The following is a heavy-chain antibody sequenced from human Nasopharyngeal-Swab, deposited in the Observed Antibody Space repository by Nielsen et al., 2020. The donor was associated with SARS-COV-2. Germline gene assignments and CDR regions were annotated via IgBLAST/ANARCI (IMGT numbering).Heavy chain of an antibody. CDR1: GYTLTELS. CDR2: FDPEDGET. D-gene: IGHD3-10*01. V-gene: IGHV1-24*01. J-gene: IGHJ6*03. Sequence: ASVKVSCKVSGYTLTELSMHWVRQAPGKGLEWMGGFDPEDGETIYAQKFQGRVTMTEDTSTDTAYMELSSLRSEDTAVYYCSRSGSGNYPPYYYYMDVRGKGTTVTVSS. CDR3: SRSGSGNYPPYYYYMDV.